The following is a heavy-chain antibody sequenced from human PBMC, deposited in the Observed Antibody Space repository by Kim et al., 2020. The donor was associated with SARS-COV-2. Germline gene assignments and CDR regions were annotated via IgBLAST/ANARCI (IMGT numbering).Heavy chain of an antibody. J-gene: IGHJ4*02. D-gene: IGHD6-13*01. CDR2: IYYSGST. CDR1: GGSISSYY. V-gene: IGHV4-59*13. CDR3: ARGGSSSWNGPSVKYYFDY. Sequence: SETLSLTCTVSGGSISSYYWSWIRQPPGKGLEWIGYIYYSGSTNYNPSLKSRVTISVDTSKNQFSLKLSSVTAADTAVYYCARGGSSSWNGPSVKYYFDYWGQGTLVTVSS.